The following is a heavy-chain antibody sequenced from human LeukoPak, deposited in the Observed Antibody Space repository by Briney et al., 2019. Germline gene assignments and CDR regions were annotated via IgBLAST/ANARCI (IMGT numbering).Heavy chain of an antibody. V-gene: IGHV3-30*12. J-gene: IGHJ4*02. CDR1: GFTFSSYG. D-gene: IGHD1-26*01. CDR3: ARDKIVGAANFDY. Sequence: QPGGSLRLSCAASGFTFSSYGMHWVRQAPGKGLEWVAVISYDGSNKYYADSVKGRFTISRDNSKNTLYLQMNSLRAEDTAVYYCARDKIVGAANFDYWGQGTLVTVSS. CDR2: ISYDGSNK.